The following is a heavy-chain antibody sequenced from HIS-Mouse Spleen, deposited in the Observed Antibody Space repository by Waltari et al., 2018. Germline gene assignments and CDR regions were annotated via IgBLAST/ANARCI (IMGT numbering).Heavy chain of an antibody. CDR2: INHSGST. J-gene: IGHJ5*02. Sequence: QVQLQQWGAGLLKPSETLSLTCAVYGGSFSGYYWSWIRQPPGKGLEGIGEINHSGSTNYNPSLKRRVTISVDPSKNQFSLKLSSVTAADTAVYYCARGRPYSGSYLGWFDPWGQGTLVTVSS. CDR3: ARGRPYSGSYLGWFDP. D-gene: IGHD1-26*01. V-gene: IGHV4-34*01. CDR1: GGSFSGYY.